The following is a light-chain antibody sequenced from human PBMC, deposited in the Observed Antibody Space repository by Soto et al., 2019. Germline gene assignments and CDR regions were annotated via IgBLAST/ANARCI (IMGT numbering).Light chain of an antibody. Sequence: QSALTQPPSASGSPGQSVTISCTGTSSDVGGYNYVSWYQQHPGKAPKLMIYEVSKRPSGVPDRFSGSKSGNTASLTVSGLQAEDEADYYCSSYTSSSKGVFGTGTKVTVL. V-gene: IGLV2-8*01. CDR1: SSDVGGYNY. CDR2: EVS. CDR3: SSYTSSSKGV. J-gene: IGLJ1*01.